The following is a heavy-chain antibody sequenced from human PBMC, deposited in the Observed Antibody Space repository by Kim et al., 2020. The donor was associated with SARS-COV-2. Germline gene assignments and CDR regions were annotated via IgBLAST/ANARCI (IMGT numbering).Heavy chain of an antibody. CDR3: ARDSYYDICRYYYYFMDV. CDR1: GYTFTSYA. D-gene: IGHD3-9*01. Sequence: ASVKVSCKASGYTFTSYAMHWVRQAPGQRLEWMGWINAGKGNTKNLQRFRGRATITRETPSSTAYMELSSLRSNDTAVYYCARDSYYDICRYYYYFMDVWGKGTTVTVSS. J-gene: IGHJ6*03. CDR2: INAGKGNT. V-gene: IGHV1-3*01.